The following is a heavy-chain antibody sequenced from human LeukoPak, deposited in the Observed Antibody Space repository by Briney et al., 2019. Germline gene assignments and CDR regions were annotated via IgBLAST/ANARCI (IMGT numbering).Heavy chain of an antibody. V-gene: IGHV1-2*02. CDR1: GYTFTGYY. J-gene: IGHJ6*03. D-gene: IGHD1-26*01. CDR2: INPNSGGT. CDR3: ARGGLVGPTQYYVYYYHMDV. Sequence: ASVKVSCKASGYTFTGYYMLWVRQAPGQGLEWMGWINPNSGGTNYAQKFQGRFTMTRDTSINTAYMELSRLRSDDSAVYYCARGGLVGPTQYYVYYYHMDVWGRGTTVTVSS.